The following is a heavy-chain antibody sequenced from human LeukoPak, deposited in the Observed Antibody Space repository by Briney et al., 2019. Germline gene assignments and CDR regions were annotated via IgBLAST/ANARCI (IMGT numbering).Heavy chain of an antibody. Sequence: GGSLRLSCTASGFTFGDYAMSWVRQAPGKGLEWVGFIRSKAYGGTTEYAASVKGRFTISRDDSKSIAYLQMNSLKTEDTAVYYCVRVVTRVIFNDGGQGTLVTVSS. CDR1: GFTFGDYA. D-gene: IGHD5-18*01. J-gene: IGHJ4*02. V-gene: IGHV3-49*04. CDR2: IRSKAYGGTT. CDR3: VRVVTRVIFND.